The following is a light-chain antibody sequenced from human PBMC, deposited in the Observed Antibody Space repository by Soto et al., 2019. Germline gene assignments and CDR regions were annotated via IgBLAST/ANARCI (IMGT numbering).Light chain of an antibody. J-gene: IGLJ2*01. V-gene: IGLV3-21*01. Sequence: SYELTQPPSVSVAPGKTARITCGGNNIGSKSVQWYQQKPGQAPVLVVYYDSDRPSGIPERFSGSNSGNTATLTISRVEAADEADYYCQGWQSSSDVFFGGGTKLTVL. CDR3: QGWQSSSDVF. CDR1: NIGSKS. CDR2: YDS.